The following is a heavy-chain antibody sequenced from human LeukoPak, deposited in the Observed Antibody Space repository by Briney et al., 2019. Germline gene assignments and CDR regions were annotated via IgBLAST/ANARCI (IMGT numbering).Heavy chain of an antibody. J-gene: IGHJ6*02. Sequence: ASETLSLTCAVYGGSFSDYFWGWIRQPPGKGPEWIGEINHSGRTYYNPSLKSRVTISLDTSKNQFSLNLSSVTAADTAVYYCARDVVVVPAAIHYGMDVWGQGTTVTVSS. CDR1: GGSFSDYF. CDR3: ARDVVVVPAAIHYGMDV. CDR2: INHSGRT. D-gene: IGHD2-2*01. V-gene: IGHV4-34*01.